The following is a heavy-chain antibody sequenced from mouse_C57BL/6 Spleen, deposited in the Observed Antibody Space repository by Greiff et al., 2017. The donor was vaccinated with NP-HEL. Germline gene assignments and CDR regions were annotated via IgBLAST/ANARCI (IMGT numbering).Heavy chain of an antibody. CDR1: GYTFTDYN. CDR3: ARSRYYGSSEYFDV. CDR2: INPNNGGT. J-gene: IGHJ1*03. V-gene: IGHV1-18*01. D-gene: IGHD1-1*01. Sequence: EVQLQQSGPELVKPGASVKIPCKASGYTFTDYNMDWVKQSHGKSLEWIGDINPNNGGTIYNQKFKGKATLTVDKSSSTAYMELRSLTSEDTAVYYCARSRYYGSSEYFDVWGTGTTVTVSS.